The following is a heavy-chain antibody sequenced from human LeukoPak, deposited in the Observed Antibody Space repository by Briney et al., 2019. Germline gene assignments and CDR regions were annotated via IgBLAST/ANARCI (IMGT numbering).Heavy chain of an antibody. CDR3: ASGSYFDY. J-gene: IGHJ4*02. CDR2: SNSDGSST. V-gene: IGHV3-74*01. D-gene: IGHD1-26*01. Sequence: GGSLRLSCAASGFTFSSYWMHWVRQAPGKGLVWVSRSNSDGSSTSYADSVKGRFTISRDNAKDTLYLQMNRLRAEDTAVYYCASGSYFDYWGQGTLVTVSS. CDR1: GFTFSSYW.